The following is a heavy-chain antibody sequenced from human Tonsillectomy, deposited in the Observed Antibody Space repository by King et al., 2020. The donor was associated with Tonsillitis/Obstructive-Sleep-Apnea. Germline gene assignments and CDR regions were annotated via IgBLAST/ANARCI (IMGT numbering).Heavy chain of an antibody. J-gene: IGHJ4*02. D-gene: IGHD3-10*01. CDR1: GLTFSSHA. Sequence: VQLVESGGGLVQPGGSLRLSCEASGLTFSSHAMSWVRQAPGKGLEWVSGISGSGGSTYYADSLKGRFTISRDKSKNTLFLQINSLRAEDTAVYYCASTPYGSGTYYYFDYWGRGPLVSVSS. V-gene: IGHV3-23*04. CDR3: ASTPYGSGTYYYFDY. CDR2: ISGSGGST.